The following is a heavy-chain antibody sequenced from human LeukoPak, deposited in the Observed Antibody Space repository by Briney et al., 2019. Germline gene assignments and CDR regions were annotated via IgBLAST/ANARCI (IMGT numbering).Heavy chain of an antibody. Sequence: SETLSLTCAVYGGSFSGYYWSWIRQPPRKGLEWIGYIYTTGSIDYNPSLKSRVTISVDTSKNQLSLNLSSVTAADTAVYYCARRGTIFGPESLWGRGTLVTVSS. CDR1: GGSFSGYY. CDR2: IYTTGSI. J-gene: IGHJ2*01. CDR3: ARRGTIFGPESL. V-gene: IGHV4-4*09. D-gene: IGHD3-3*01.